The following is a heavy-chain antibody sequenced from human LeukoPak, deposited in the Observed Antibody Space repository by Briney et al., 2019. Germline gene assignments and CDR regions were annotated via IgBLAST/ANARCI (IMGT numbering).Heavy chain of an antibody. CDR1: GGTFSSYA. Sequence: GASVTVSCKASGGTFSSYAISWVRQAPGQGLEWMGRIIPILGIANYAQKFQGRVTITADKSTSTAYMELSSLRSEDTAVYYCAKSPGEYYFDYWGQGTLATVSS. J-gene: IGHJ4*02. CDR2: IIPILGIA. CDR3: AKSPGEYYFDY. V-gene: IGHV1-69*04. D-gene: IGHD3-16*01.